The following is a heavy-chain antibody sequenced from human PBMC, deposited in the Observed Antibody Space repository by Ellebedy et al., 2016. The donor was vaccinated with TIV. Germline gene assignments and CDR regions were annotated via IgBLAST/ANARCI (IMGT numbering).Heavy chain of an antibody. CDR1: GGSISRYS. J-gene: IGHJ4*02. Sequence: MPSETLSLTCAVFGGSISRYSWSWLRQPPGKGLELVAFVSDDGTTQSPPSLMSRLTISVDTSKNQFSLKLTSVTAADTAKYYCAGLIGVGVFDFWGQGLLVTVS. V-gene: IGHV4-59*08. D-gene: IGHD1-26*01. CDR2: VSDDGTT. CDR3: AGLIGVGVFDF.